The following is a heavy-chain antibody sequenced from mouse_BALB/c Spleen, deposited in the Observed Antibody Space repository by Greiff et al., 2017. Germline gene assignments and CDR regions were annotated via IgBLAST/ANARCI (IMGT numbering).Heavy chain of an antibody. CDR3: AREGDDYAWFAY. J-gene: IGHJ3*01. D-gene: IGHD2-4*01. Sequence: VQRVESGPGLVAPSQSLSITCTVSGFSLTSYGVHWVRQPPGKGLEWLGVIWAGGSTNYNSALMSRLSISKDNSKSQVFLKMNSLQTDDTAMYYCAREGDDYAWFAYWGQGTLVTVSA. CDR2: IWAGGST. V-gene: IGHV2-9*02. CDR1: GFSLTSYG.